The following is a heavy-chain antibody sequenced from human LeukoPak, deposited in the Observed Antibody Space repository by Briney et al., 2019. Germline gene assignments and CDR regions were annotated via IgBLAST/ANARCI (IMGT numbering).Heavy chain of an antibody. J-gene: IGHJ4*02. V-gene: IGHV3-33*01. CDR2: IWYDGSND. CDR1: GFTFSSYA. CDR3: ARDPSGSGWSLNN. D-gene: IGHD6-19*01. Sequence: GGSLRLSCAVSGFTFSSYAMSWVRQAPGKGLEWVAFIWYDGSNDHYADSVKGRFTISRDNSKNTVCLQMNSLRVEDTAVYYCARDPSGSGWSLNNWGQGTLVTVSS.